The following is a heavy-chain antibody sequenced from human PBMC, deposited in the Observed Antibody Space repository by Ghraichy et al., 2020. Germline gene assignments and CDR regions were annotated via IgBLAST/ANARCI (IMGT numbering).Heavy chain of an antibody. CDR2: INHSGST. Sequence: SETLSLTCAVYGGSFSGYYWSWIRQPSGKGLEWIGEINHSGSTNYNPSLKSRVTISVDTSKNQFSLKLSSVTAADTAVYYCARGQRITIFGVVIIGRFDPWGQGTLVTVSS. V-gene: IGHV4-34*01. CDR1: GGSFSGYY. CDR3: ARGQRITIFGVVIIGRFDP. D-gene: IGHD3-3*01. J-gene: IGHJ5*02.